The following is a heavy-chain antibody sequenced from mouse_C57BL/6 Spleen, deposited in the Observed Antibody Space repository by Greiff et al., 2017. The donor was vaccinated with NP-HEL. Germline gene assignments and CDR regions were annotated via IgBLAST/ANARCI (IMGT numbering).Heavy chain of an antibody. CDR2: ISSGGSYT. D-gene: IGHD4-1*01. Sequence: DVMLVESGGDLVKPGGSLKLSCAASGFTFSSYGMSWVRQTPDKRLEWVATISSGGSYTYYPDSVKGRFTISRDNAKNTLYLQMSRLKSEDTAMYYCARQSPLAWFAYWGQGTLVTVSA. CDR3: ARQSPLAWFAY. V-gene: IGHV5-6*02. J-gene: IGHJ3*01. CDR1: GFTFSSYG.